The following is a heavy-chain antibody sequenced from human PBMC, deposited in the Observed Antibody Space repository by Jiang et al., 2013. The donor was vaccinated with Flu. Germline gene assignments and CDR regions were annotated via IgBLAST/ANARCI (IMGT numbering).Heavy chain of an antibody. J-gene: IGHJ4*02. V-gene: IGHV2-5*02. CDR2: IYWDDDV. Sequence: KPTQTLTLTCTFSGFSLSTSGVGVGWVRQPPGKALEWLALIYWDDDVRYRSSLTSRLTITKDTSKNQVVLTMTNMDPVDTATYYCVHRPLPLTFDYWGQGTLVTVSS. CDR1: GFSLSTSGVG. CDR3: VHRPLPLTFDY.